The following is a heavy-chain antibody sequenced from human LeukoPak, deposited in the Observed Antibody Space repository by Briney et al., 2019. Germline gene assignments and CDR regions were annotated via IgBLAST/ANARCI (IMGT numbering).Heavy chain of an antibody. Sequence: SETLSLTCTVSGGSISSYCWSWIRQPPGKGLEWIGYIYYSGSTNYNPSLKSRVTISVDTSKNQFSLKLSSVTAADTAVYYCTRGGYCSGGSCYAEDYWGQGTLVTVSS. CDR3: TRGGYCSGGSCYAEDY. CDR2: IYYSGST. J-gene: IGHJ4*02. D-gene: IGHD2-15*01. V-gene: IGHV4-59*01. CDR1: GGSISSYC.